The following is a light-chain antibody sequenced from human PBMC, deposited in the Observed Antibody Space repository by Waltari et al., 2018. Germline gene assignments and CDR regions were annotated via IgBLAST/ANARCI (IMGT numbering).Light chain of an antibody. CDR1: SPNIGNNY. J-gene: IGLJ2*01. Sequence: QSVLTQPPSVSAASGQTVTISCSGSSPNIGNNYVSLYQQFPGTAPKLLIYEKEKRPSGIPGRFSGSKSGTSATLGIRGLQTGDEADYYCGTWDSRMSVGVLGGGTKVTVL. V-gene: IGLV1-51*01. CDR2: EKE. CDR3: GTWDSRMSVGV.